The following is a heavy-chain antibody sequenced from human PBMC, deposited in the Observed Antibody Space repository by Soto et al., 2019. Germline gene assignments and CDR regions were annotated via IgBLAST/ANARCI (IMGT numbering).Heavy chain of an antibody. Sequence: GSLRLSWVASRFTFSDAWIIWGVQTPGKGLECVGRILSKAAGGAADYAAPVEGRFTISRDDSKNTMYLQMNSLKIEDTGVYFCARDYDGGPAYWGQGTPVTVSS. CDR3: ARDYDGGPAY. V-gene: IGHV3-15*01. D-gene: IGHD3-16*01. CDR2: ILSKAAGGAA. CDR1: RFTFSDAW. J-gene: IGHJ4*02.